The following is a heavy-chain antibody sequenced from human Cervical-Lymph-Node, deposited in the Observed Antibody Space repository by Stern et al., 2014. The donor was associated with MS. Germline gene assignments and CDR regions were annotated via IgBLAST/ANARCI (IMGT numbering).Heavy chain of an antibody. V-gene: IGHV4-30-2*01. CDR3: ARSSTVTPNAFDI. CDR2: IYHSGST. J-gene: IGHJ3*02. D-gene: IGHD4-17*01. Sequence: QLQLQESGSGLVKPSQTLSLTCAVSGGSISSGAYSWSWIRQPPGKGLEWIGYIYHSGSTYYNPSLKSRVPISVDRSKNQFSLKLSSVTAADTAVYYCARSSTVTPNAFDIWGQGTMVTVSS. CDR1: GGSISSGAYS.